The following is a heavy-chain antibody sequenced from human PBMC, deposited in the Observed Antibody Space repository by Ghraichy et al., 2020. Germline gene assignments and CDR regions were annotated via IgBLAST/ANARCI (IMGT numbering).Heavy chain of an antibody. CDR1: GFTLNNYW. CDR3: ATRKHFFDY. Sequence: GGSLRLSCAASGFTLNNYWMTWVRQAPGKGLEWVATIKEDGSEKYYVESVEGRFTISRDNAKNSLYLQMNSLRAEDTAVYYCATRKHFFDYWGQGTLVTVSS. V-gene: IGHV3-7*03. J-gene: IGHJ4*02. CDR2: IKEDGSEK.